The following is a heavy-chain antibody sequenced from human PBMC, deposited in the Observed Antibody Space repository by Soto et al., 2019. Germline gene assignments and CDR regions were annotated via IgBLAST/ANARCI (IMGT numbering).Heavy chain of an antibody. CDR1: GDSFTNYF. V-gene: IGHV4-59*01. D-gene: IGHD1-26*01. CDR3: ARYSGTYYVY. J-gene: IGHJ4*02. CDR2: ISYSGST. Sequence: TLSLTCDVSGVSGDSFTNYFWSWLRQPPGKGLEWIGFISYSGSTSYNPSLKSRVTMSADTSKNQFSLKLSSVTAADTAVYYCARYSGTYYVYWGQGALVTVS.